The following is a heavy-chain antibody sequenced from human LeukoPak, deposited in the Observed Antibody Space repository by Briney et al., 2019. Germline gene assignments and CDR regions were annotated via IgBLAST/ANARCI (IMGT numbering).Heavy chain of an antibody. Sequence: GGSLRLSCLASGFTFSIYAMDWVRQAPGQGLKWVSAVGTDADTYYVDSVRGRFTISRDNSKNTLYLQMDSLRAEDTAIYYCTRKTPGRAPFDYWGQGTLVTVSS. CDR3: TRKTPGRAPFDY. V-gene: IGHV3-23*01. D-gene: IGHD2-15*01. CDR1: GFTFSIYA. CDR2: VGTDADT. J-gene: IGHJ4*02.